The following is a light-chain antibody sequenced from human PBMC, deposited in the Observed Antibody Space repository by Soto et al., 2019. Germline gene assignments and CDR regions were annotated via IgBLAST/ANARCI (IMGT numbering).Light chain of an antibody. CDR3: QQYYNTPYT. J-gene: IGKJ2*01. CDR1: QSVLYSSNNKNY. Sequence: DIVMTQSPDSLAVSLGERATINCKSSQSVLYSSNNKNYLAWYQQKPGQPPKLLLSWASTRESGVPDRFSGSGSGTDFTLTISSLQAEDVAVYYCQQYYNTPYTFGQGTKLDIK. CDR2: WAS. V-gene: IGKV4-1*01.